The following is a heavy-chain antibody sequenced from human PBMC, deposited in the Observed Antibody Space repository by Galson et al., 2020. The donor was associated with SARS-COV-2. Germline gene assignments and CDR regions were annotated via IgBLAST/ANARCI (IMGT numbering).Heavy chain of an antibody. CDR1: GFTFTSFW. D-gene: IGHD6-6*01. CDR2: IKQDGSEK. V-gene: IGHV3-7*01. CDR3: AREGRIAARHSYYYYYMDV. Sequence: GGSLRLSCAASGFTFTSFWMTWVRRAPGKGLEWVATIKQDGSEKYSVDSVKGRFTISRDNAKNSLYLQVNSLRAEDTAVYYCAREGRIAARHSYYYYYMDVWGKGTTVTVSS. J-gene: IGHJ6*03.